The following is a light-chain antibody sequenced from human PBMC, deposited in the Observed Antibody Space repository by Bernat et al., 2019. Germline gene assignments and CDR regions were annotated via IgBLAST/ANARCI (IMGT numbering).Light chain of an antibody. V-gene: IGKV1-33*01. CDR2: DSS. CDR1: QDISNY. Sequence: DIQMTQSPSSLSASVGDRVTITCRASQDISNYLIRYHQKPGKAPKLLLYDSSYLETGVPSRFSGSAPRTFFTFTITSLQPEDIGTYYCQQYDNLPFTFGGGTNVEIK. CDR3: QQYDNLPFT. J-gene: IGKJ4*01.